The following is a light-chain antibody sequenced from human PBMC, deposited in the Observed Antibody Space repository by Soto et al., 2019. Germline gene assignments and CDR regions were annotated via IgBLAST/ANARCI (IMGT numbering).Light chain of an antibody. CDR3: LQCSYSPPWT. J-gene: IGKJ1*01. CDR1: QSVSKNY. V-gene: IGKV3-20*01. Sequence: EIVLTQSPGTLCLSPGERATLSCRASQSVSKNYLAWFQQKPGQAPRLRIYGASSRATGIPDRFSGSGSGTDFTLTISKLEPGDCAVYYGLQCSYSPPWTFGQGTKVEIK. CDR2: GAS.